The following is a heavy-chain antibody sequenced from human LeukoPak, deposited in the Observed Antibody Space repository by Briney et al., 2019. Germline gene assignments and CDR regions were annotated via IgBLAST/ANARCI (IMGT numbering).Heavy chain of an antibody. D-gene: IGHD3-22*01. J-gene: IGHJ6*04. CDR1: GASISSGVYS. CDR2: IYHSGTT. CDR3: AGNYYDSSGFGPDV. Sequence: SETLSLTCAVSGASISSGVYSWSWIRQPPGRGLEWVGYIYHSGTTYYNPSLKSRVTISVDRSKNQFSLKLSSVTAADTAVYYCAGNYYDSSGFGPDVWGEGTTVTVSS. V-gene: IGHV4-30-2*01.